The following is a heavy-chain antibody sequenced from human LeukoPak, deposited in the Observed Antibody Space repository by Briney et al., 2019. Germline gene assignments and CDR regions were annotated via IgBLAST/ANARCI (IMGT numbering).Heavy chain of an antibody. D-gene: IGHD2-21*02. CDR2: MNPNSGNT. J-gene: IGHJ4*02. V-gene: IGHV1-8*03. Sequence: ASVKVSCKASGYTFTSYDINWVRQATGQGLEWMGWMNPNSGNTGYAQKFQGRVTITRNTSISTAYMELSSLRYDDTAVYYCAREPLGCGGDCHFDYWGQGTLVAVSS. CDR1: GYTFTSYD. CDR3: AREPLGCGGDCHFDY.